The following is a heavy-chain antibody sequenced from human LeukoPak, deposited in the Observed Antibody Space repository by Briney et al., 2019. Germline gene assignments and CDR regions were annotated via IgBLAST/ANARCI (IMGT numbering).Heavy chain of an antibody. Sequence: ASVKVSCKASGYTFTSYDINWVRQATGQGLEWMGWMNPNSGNTGYAQKFQGRVTMTRNTSISTAYMELSSLGSEDTAVYYRARGGSGYSGYEPDYWGQGTLVTVSS. V-gene: IGHV1-8*01. CDR2: MNPNSGNT. D-gene: IGHD5-12*01. CDR3: ARGGSGYSGYEPDY. CDR1: GYTFTSYD. J-gene: IGHJ4*02.